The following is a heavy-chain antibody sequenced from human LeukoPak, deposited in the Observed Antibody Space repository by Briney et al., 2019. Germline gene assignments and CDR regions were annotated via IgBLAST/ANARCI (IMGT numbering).Heavy chain of an antibody. D-gene: IGHD3-10*01. V-gene: IGHV3-7*01. CDR2: IKQDGSEK. CDR3: ARGRGVGY. Sequence: GGSLRLSCAASGFTFNSYWMSWVRQAPGKGLEWVANIKQDGSEKYCVDSVKGRFTISRDNTKNSLFLQMNSLRAEDTAVYYCARGRGVGYWGQGTLVTVSS. CDR1: GFTFNSYW. J-gene: IGHJ4*02.